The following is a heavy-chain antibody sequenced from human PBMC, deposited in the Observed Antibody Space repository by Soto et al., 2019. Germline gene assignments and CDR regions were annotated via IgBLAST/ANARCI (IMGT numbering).Heavy chain of an antibody. CDR3: ARAKFESTGWHQFDI. V-gene: IGHV4-34*01. CDR1: GGSFSVYF. Sequence: SETLSLTCALSGGSFSVYFWTWIRQSPEKGLGWIGEVTQSGGSNSNPSLSSRVSISLDTSKNQFSLKLTSVTAADTAVYYCARAKFESTGWHQFDIWGQGTLVTVSS. CDR2: VTQSGGS. J-gene: IGHJ4*02. D-gene: IGHD7-27*01.